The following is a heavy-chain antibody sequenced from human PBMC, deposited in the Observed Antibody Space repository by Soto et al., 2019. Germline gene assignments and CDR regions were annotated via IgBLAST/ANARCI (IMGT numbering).Heavy chain of an antibody. V-gene: IGHV1-2*04. Sequence: ASVKVSCKASGYTFTGYYMHWVRQAPGQGLEWMGWINPSSGGTNYAQKFQGWVTMTRDTSISTAYMELSRLRSDDTAVYYCAKSGYDYELSWFDPWGQGTLVTVSS. D-gene: IGHD5-12*01. CDR3: AKSGYDYELSWFDP. CDR2: INPSSGGT. CDR1: GYTFTGYY. J-gene: IGHJ5*02.